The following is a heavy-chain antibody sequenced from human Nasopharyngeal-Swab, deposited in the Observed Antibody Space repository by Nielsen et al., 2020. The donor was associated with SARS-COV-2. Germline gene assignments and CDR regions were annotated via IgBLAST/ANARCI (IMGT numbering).Heavy chain of an antibody. V-gene: IGHV1-8*01. Sequence: ASVKVSCKASGYNFTTYDFNWVRQATGQGLEWMGWMNPNSGNTGYAQKFQGRVTMTRNTSISTAYMELSSLRSEDTAVYYCARGNIGLGHDYGDTEDWFDPWGQGTLVTVSS. CDR3: ARGNIGLGHDYGDTEDWFDP. CDR2: MNPNSGNT. CDR1: GYNFTTYD. J-gene: IGHJ5*02. D-gene: IGHD4-17*01.